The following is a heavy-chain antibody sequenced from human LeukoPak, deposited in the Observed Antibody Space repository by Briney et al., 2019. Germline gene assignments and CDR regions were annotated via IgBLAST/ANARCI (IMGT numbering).Heavy chain of an antibody. CDR1: GGSISSGGYY. CDR3: GRVGGDYVDY. J-gene: IGHJ4*02. CDR2: IYHSGST. Sequence: SQTLSLTCTVSGGSISSGGYYWSWIRQPPGKGLEWIGYIYHSGSTYYNPSLKSRVTISVDTSKNQFSLKLSSVTAADTAVYYCGRVGGDYVDYWGQGTLVTVSS. V-gene: IGHV4-30-2*01. D-gene: IGHD1-26*01.